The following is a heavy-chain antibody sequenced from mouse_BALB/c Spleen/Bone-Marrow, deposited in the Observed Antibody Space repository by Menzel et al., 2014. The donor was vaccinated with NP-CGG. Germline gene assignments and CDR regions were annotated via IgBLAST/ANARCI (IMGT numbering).Heavy chain of an antibody. CDR2: IYPGNVNT. D-gene: IGHD4-1*01. J-gene: IGHJ2*01. V-gene: IGHV1S56*01. CDR3: AREANWNFDY. Sequence: QVQLQQSGPELVKPGASVMISCKAAGYTFTSYYIHWVKQRPGQGLEWIGWIYPGNVNTKYNEKFKGKATLTADKSSSTAYIQLSSLTSEDSAVHFCAREANWNFDYWGQGTTLTVSS. CDR1: GYTFTSYY.